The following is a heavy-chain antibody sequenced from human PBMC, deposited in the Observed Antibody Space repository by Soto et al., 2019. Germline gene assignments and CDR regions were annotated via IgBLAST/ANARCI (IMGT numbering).Heavy chain of an antibody. Sequence: VGSLRLSCAASGSTFSSYAMSWVRQAPGKGLEWVSAISGSGGSTYYADSVKGRFTISRDNSKNTLYLQMNSLRAEDTAVYYCAKDRSGVVRGVLYYYYGMDVWGQGTTVTV. CDR3: AKDRSGVVRGVLYYYYGMDV. CDR1: GSTFSSYA. CDR2: ISGSGGST. D-gene: IGHD3-10*01. V-gene: IGHV3-23*01. J-gene: IGHJ6*02.